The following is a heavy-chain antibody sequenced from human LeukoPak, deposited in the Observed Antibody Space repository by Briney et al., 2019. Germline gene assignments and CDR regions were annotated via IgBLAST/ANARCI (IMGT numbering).Heavy chain of an antibody. CDR2: IYYSGST. CDR3: ARDSLENDAFDI. CDR1: GFTFSSYA. Sequence: GSLRLSCAASGFTFSSYAMSWIRQPPGKGLEWIGYIYYSGSTNYNPSLKSRVTISVDTSKNQFSLKLSSVTAADTAVYYCARDSLENDAFDIWGQGTMVTVSS. J-gene: IGHJ3*02. V-gene: IGHV4-59*01.